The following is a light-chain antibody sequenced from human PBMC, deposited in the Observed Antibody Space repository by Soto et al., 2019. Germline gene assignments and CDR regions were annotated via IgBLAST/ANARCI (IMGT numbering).Light chain of an antibody. CDR3: AAWDDRLNGVL. CDR2: SND. J-gene: IGLJ2*01. Sequence: QSVLTQPPSASGTPGQRVTISCSGSSSNIGTNTVHWYQQLPGTAPKLLIYSNDQRPSGVPDRFSGSKSGTSASLAISGLQSEDEADYYCAAWDDRLNGVLFGGGTKLTVL. CDR1: SSNIGTNT. V-gene: IGLV1-44*01.